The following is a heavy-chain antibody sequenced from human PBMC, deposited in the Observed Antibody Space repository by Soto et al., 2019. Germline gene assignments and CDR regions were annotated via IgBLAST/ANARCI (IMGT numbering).Heavy chain of an antibody. CDR2: ISSSSSYI. CDR3: ARDYYDGSGYYYYYDGMDV. Sequence: EVQLVESGGGLVKPGGSLRLSCAASGFTFSSYSMNWVRQAPGKGLEWVSSISSSSSYIYYADSVKGRFTISRDNAKNSLYLQMNSLRAEDTAVYYCARDYYDGSGYYYYYDGMDVWGQGTTVTVSS. V-gene: IGHV3-21*01. D-gene: IGHD3-22*01. CDR1: GFTFSSYS. J-gene: IGHJ6*01.